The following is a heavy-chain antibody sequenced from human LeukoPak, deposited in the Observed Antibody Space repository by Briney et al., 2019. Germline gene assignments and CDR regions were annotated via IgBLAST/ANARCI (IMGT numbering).Heavy chain of an antibody. CDR2: IYPGDSDT. CDR3: ARVGVVPAAMGFYYYYYMDV. CDR1: GYSFTSYW. Sequence: GESLQISCQGSGYSFTSYWIGWVRPMPGKGLEWMGIIYPGDSDTRYSPSFQGQVTISADKSISTAYLQWSSLKASDTAMYYCARVGVVPAAMGFYYYYYMDVWGKGTTVTVSS. J-gene: IGHJ6*03. D-gene: IGHD2-2*01. V-gene: IGHV5-51*01.